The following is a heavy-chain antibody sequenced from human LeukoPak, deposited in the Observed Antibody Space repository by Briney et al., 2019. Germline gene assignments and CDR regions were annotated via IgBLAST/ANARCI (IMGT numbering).Heavy chain of an antibody. Sequence: SETLSLTCSVSGGSNGTYYWSWIRQSPGKGLEWIGYIYVTGTRYNPYLQSRVTISVDTSRNQFFLKMSSVTAADTAVYYCARHIGGGIEDMDVWGKGTKVTVSS. CDR1: GGSNGTYY. V-gene: IGHV4-59*08. D-gene: IGHD3-16*02. CDR2: IYVTGT. CDR3: ARHIGGGIEDMDV. J-gene: IGHJ6*03.